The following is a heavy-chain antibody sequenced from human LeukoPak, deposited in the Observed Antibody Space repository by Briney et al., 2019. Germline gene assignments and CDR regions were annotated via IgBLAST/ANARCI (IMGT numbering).Heavy chain of an antibody. D-gene: IGHD1-14*01. CDR3: ARDPAAGRLRD. J-gene: IGHJ4*02. CDR1: AFTVGGTF. V-gene: IGHV3-53*01. CDR2: IHSDGTT. Sequence: GGSLRLSCVVSAFTVGGTFLSWVRQAPGKGLEWVCIIHSDGTTDYADSVKGRFTISRGSSQNMLYLQMNSLRDEDTAVYYCARDPAAGRLRDWGQGTLVTASS.